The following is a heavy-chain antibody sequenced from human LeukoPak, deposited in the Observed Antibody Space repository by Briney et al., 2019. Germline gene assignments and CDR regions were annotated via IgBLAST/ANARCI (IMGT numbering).Heavy chain of an antibody. CDR3: AKDDYVWGSYRYLDY. Sequence: GGSLRLSCAASGFTFSSYAMSWVRQAPGKGLEWVSAISGSGGNTYYGDSVKGRFTISRDNSKNTLYLQMNSLRAEDTAVYYCAKDDYVWGSYRYLDYWGQGTLVTVSS. V-gene: IGHV3-23*01. J-gene: IGHJ4*02. D-gene: IGHD3-16*02. CDR2: ISGSGGNT. CDR1: GFTFSSYA.